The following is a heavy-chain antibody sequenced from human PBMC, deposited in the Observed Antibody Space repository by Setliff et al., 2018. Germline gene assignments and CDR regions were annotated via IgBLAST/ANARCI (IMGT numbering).Heavy chain of an antibody. J-gene: IGHJ4*02. Sequence: PGGSLRLSCAASGFTVSANDMSWVRQAPGKGLEWISLLYDDGSKFYADSVKGRFTTSRDNSKNTLSLQMSSLRTEDTAIYFCAGQGPIFGSGLIPGFDQWGQGTMVTVSS. CDR2: LYDDGSK. D-gene: IGHD3-3*01. CDR1: GFTVSAND. V-gene: IGHV3-53*01. CDR3: AGQGPIFGSGLIPGFDQ.